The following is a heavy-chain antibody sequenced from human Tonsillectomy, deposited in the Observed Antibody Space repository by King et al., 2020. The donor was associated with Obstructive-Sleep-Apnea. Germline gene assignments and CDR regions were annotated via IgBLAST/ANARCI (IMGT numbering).Heavy chain of an antibody. CDR2: INHSGRT. Sequence: VQLQQWGAGLLKPSETLSLTCAVYGGSFRGYDLRWIRQPPGKGLVGIGEINHSGRTKYNPALKRPVTISVDTSKNQFSLKLSSVTAADTAVYYCAILRSLDYWGQGTLVTVSS. J-gene: IGHJ4*02. V-gene: IGHV4-34*01. D-gene: IGHD4-17*01. CDR1: GGSFRGYD. CDR3: AILRSLDY.